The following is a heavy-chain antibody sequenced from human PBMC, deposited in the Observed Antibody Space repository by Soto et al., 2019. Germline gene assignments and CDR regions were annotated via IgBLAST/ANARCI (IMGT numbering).Heavy chain of an antibody. J-gene: IGHJ3*02. D-gene: IGHD2-15*01. CDR1: GGTFSSYA. CDR3: ARGDVPPGYCSGGSCYGDAFDI. CDR2: IIPIFGTA. V-gene: IGHV1-69*13. Sequence: SVKVSCKASGGTFSSYAISWVRQAPGQGLEWMGGIIPIFGTANYAQKFQGRVTITADESTSTAYMELSSLRSEDTAVYYCARGDVPPGYCSGGSCYGDAFDIWGQGTMVTVSS.